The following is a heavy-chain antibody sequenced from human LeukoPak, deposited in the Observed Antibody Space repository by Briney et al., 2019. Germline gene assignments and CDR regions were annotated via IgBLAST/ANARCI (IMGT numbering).Heavy chain of an antibody. CDR3: ARGAATKGTDY. J-gene: IGHJ4*02. D-gene: IGHD2-15*01. V-gene: IGHV4-38-2*02. Sequence: PSETLSLTCTVSGYSISSGYYWGWIRQPPGKGLEWIGSIYHSGSTYYNPSLKSRVTISVDTSKNQFSLKLSSVTAADTAVYYCARGAATKGTDYWGQGTLVTVSS. CDR2: IYHSGST. CDR1: GYSISSGYY.